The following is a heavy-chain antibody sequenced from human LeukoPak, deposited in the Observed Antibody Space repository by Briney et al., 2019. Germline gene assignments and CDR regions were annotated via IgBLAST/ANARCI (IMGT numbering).Heavy chain of an antibody. J-gene: IGHJ3*01. CDR3: ARDFLHLGG. CDR1: GFTFSNHW. V-gene: IGHV3-74*01. Sequence: GGSLRLSCAASGFTFSNHWMHWVRQAPVKGLIWVSRINSDGSSTTYADSVKGRFTISRDNAKNTLYLQMNSLRAEDTAVYYCARDFLHLGGWGQGTMVTVSS. CDR2: INSDGSST. D-gene: IGHD3-16*01.